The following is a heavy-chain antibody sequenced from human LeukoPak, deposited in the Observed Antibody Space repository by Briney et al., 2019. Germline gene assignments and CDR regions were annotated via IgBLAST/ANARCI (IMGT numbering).Heavy chain of an antibody. Sequence: GGSLRLSCAASGFTFDDYAMHWVRQAPGKGLEWVSGISWNSGSIGYADSVKGRFTISRDNAKDSLYLQMNSLRAEDTALYYCAKVQGYSYGFFDYWGQGTLVTVSS. V-gene: IGHV3-9*01. CDR1: GFTFDDYA. CDR3: AKVQGYSYGFFDY. CDR2: ISWNSGSI. J-gene: IGHJ4*02. D-gene: IGHD5-18*01.